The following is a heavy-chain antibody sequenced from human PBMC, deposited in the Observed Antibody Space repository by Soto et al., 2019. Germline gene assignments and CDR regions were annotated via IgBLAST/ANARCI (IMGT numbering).Heavy chain of an antibody. V-gene: IGHV3-30-3*01. D-gene: IGHD3-22*01. CDR1: GFTFSSYA. CDR2: ISYDGSNK. CDR3: ARDLDYYDSSGYQGAGYGMDV. Sequence: LRLSCAASGFTFSSYAMHWVRQAPGKGLEWVAVISYDGSNKYYADSVKGRFTISRDNSKNTLYLQMNSLRAEDTAVYYCARDLDYYDSSGYQGAGYGMDVWGQGTTVTVSS. J-gene: IGHJ6*02.